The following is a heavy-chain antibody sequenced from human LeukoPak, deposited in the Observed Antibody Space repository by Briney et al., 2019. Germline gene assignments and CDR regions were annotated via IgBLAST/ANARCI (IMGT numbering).Heavy chain of an antibody. J-gene: IGHJ4*02. CDR1: GYTFTGYD. CDR3: ARGYYYDSSGYRPGFDY. V-gene: IGHV1-8*01. Sequence: EASVKVSCKASGYTFTGYDINWVRQATGQGLEWMGWMNPNSGNTGYAQKFQGRVTMTRNTSISTAYMELSSLRSEDTAVYYCARGYYYDSSGYRPGFDYWGQGTLVTVSS. CDR2: MNPNSGNT. D-gene: IGHD3-22*01.